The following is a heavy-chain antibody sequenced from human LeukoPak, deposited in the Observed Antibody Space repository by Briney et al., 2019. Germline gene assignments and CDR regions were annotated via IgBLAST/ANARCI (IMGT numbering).Heavy chain of an antibody. J-gene: IGHJ4*02. CDR2: ISGSGGST. V-gene: IGHV3-23*01. D-gene: IGHD3-3*01. CDR1: GFTFSSYA. CDR3: AKVPRGDFWSGYYGGSFDY. Sequence: HPGGSLRLSCAASGFTFSSYAMSWVRQAPGKGLEWVSAISGSGGSTYYADSVKGRFTISRDNSKNTLYLQMNSLRAEDTAVYYCAKVPRGDFWSGYYGGSFDYWGQGTLVTVSS.